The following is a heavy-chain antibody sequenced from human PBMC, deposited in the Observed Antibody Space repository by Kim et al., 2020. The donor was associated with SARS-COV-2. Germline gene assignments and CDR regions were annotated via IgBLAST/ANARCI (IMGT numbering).Heavy chain of an antibody. CDR1: GGTFSSYA. Sequence: SVKVYCKASGGTFSSYAISWVRQAPGQGLEWMGGIIPIFGTANYAQKFQGRVTITADESTSTAYMELSSLRSEDTAVYYCARTTRSVAAAGTQIFDYWGQGTLVTVSS. J-gene: IGHJ4*02. CDR3: ARTTRSVAAAGTQIFDY. V-gene: IGHV1-69*13. CDR2: IIPIFGTA. D-gene: IGHD6-13*01.